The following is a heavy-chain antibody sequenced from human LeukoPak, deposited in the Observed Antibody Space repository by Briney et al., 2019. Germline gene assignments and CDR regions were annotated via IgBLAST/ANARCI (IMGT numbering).Heavy chain of an antibody. CDR1: GGSFSGYY. CDR3: ARGRPPGSRWYGFYWPWFDP. J-gene: IGHJ5*02. V-gene: IGHV4-34*01. D-gene: IGHD6-13*01. Sequence: PETLSLTCAVYGGSFSGYYWSWIRQPPGKGLEWIGEINHSGSTNYNPSLKSRVTISVDTSKNQFSLKLSSVTAADTAVYYCARGRPPGSRWYGFYWPWFDPWGQGTLVTVSS. CDR2: INHSGST.